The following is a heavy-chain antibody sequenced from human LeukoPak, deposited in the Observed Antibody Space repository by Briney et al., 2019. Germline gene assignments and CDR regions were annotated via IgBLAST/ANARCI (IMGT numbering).Heavy chain of an antibody. CDR3: ARERWNSATYWYYGMDV. CDR2: IYPGDSDT. D-gene: IGHD1/OR15-1a*01. J-gene: IGHJ6*02. V-gene: IGHV5-51*01. Sequence: GESLKISCKGSGYSFTSYWIGWVRQMPGKGLEWMGIIYPGDSDTRYSPSLQGQVTISADKSISTAYLQWSSLKASDTAIYYCARERWNSATYWYYGMDVWGQGTTVTVSS. CDR1: GYSFTSYW.